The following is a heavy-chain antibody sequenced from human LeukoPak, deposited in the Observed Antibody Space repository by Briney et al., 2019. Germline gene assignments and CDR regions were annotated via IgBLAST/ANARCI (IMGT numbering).Heavy chain of an antibody. J-gene: IGHJ4*02. D-gene: IGHD3-22*01. Sequence: SETLSLTCTVSGGSISSYYWSWIRQPPGKGLEWIGYIYYSGSTNYNPSLKSRVTISVDTSKNQFSLKLSSVTAADTAVYYCARGRGFRGYDSSGYYPTSYYFDYWGQGTLVTVSS. CDR2: IYYSGST. CDR3: ARGRGFRGYDSSGYYPTSYYFDY. V-gene: IGHV4-59*12. CDR1: GGSISSYY.